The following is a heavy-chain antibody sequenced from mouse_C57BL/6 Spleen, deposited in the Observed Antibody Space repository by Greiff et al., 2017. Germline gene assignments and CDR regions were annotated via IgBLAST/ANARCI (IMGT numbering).Heavy chain of an antibody. CDR2: INPYNGGT. D-gene: IGHD2-3*01. Sequence: VQLQQSGPVLVKPGASVKMSCKASGYTFTDYYMNWVKQSHGKSLEWIGVINPYNGGTSYTQKFKGKATLTVDKSSSTAYMELNSRTSEDSAVYYCARRGVTPGYFDVWGTGTTVTVAS. CDR1: GYTFTDYY. CDR3: ARRGVTPGYFDV. J-gene: IGHJ1*03. V-gene: IGHV1-19*01.